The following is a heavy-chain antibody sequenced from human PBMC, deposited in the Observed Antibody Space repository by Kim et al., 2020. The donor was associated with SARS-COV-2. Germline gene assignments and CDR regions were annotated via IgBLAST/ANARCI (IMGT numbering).Heavy chain of an antibody. V-gene: IGHV3-48*02. CDR1: GFTFSNYR. CDR3: ARETDEYDYGYRYFDK. D-gene: IGHD5-18*01. CDR2: ISSSTI. J-gene: IGHJ4*02. Sequence: GGSLRLSCAASGFTFSNYRMNWVRQAPGEGLEWVSCISSSTIYYADSVKGRFTISRDDDKNSLYLQMNRLRDEDTALYYCARETDEYDYGYRYFDKWGQG.